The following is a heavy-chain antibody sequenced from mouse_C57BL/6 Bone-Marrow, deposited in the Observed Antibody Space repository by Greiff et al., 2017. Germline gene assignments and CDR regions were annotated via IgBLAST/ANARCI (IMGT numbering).Heavy chain of an antibody. V-gene: IGHV7-1*01. J-gene: IGHJ4*01. CDR1: GFTFSDFY. Sequence: EVMLVESGGGLVQSGRSLRLSCATSGFTFSDFYMEWVRQAPGKGLEWIAASRNKANDYTTEYSASVKGRFIVSRDTSQSILYLQMNALRAEDTAIYYCARSGYYYGSSYDAMDYWGQGTSVTVSS. D-gene: IGHD1-1*01. CDR3: ARSGYYYGSSYDAMDY. CDR2: SRNKANDYTT.